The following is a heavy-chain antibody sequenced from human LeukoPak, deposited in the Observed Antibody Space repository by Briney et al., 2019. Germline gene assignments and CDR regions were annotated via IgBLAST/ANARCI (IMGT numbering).Heavy chain of an antibody. CDR1: GFTFSSYA. CDR3: ANTALGRRLQNPRDY. J-gene: IGHJ4*02. Sequence: QAGGSLRLSCAASGFTFSSYAMSWVRQAPGKGLEWVSAISGSGGSTYYADSVKGRFTISRDNSKNTLYLQMNSLRAEDTAAYYCANTALGRRLQNPRDYWGQGTLVTVSS. V-gene: IGHV3-23*01. D-gene: IGHD5-24*01. CDR2: ISGSGGST.